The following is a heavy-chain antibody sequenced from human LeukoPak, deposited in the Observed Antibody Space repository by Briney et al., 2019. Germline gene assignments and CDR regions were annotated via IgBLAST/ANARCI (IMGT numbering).Heavy chain of an antibody. J-gene: IGHJ3*02. D-gene: IGHD3-16*02. Sequence: SVKVSCKASGGTFSSYAISWVRQAPGQGLEWVGGIIPIFGTANYAQKFQGRVTITADESTSTAYMELSSLRSEDTAVYYCARAVYRVEEAFDIWGQGTMVTVSS. CDR2: IIPIFGTA. CDR1: GGTFSSYA. V-gene: IGHV1-69*13. CDR3: ARAVYRVEEAFDI.